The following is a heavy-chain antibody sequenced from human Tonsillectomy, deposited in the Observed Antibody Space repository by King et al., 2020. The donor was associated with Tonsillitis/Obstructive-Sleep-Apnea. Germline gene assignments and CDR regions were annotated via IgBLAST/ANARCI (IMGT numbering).Heavy chain of an antibody. D-gene: IGHD3-16*01. J-gene: IGHJ5*01. CDR2: INPGGGST. V-gene: IGHV1-46*01. CDR3: ARDRRYYFVFAWFDS. Sequence: VQLVQSGAEVKKPGASVKVSCKASGYTFTSYYMHWVRQAPGHGLEWMGIINPGGGSTSYAQKFQGRVTMTSDTSTSKVYMELSSLKSEDTAVYYCARDRRYYFVFAWFDSWGQGTLVTVSS. CDR1: GYTFTSYY.